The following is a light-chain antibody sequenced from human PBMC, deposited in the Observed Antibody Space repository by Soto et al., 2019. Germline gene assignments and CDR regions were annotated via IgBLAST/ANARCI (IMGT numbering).Light chain of an antibody. CDR3: QSYDSSLSVYVV. CDR1: SSNIGAGYD. J-gene: IGLJ2*01. Sequence: QSVLTQPPSVSGAPGQRVTISWTGSSSNIGAGYDVHWYQQLPGTAPKLLIYGNSNRPSGVPDRFSGSKSGTSASLAITGLQAQDEADYYCQSYDSSLSVYVVFGGGTKVTVL. V-gene: IGLV1-40*01. CDR2: GNS.